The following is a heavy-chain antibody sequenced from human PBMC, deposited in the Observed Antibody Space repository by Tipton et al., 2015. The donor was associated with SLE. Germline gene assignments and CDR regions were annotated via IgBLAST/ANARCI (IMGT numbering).Heavy chain of an antibody. CDR1: GFMFNSNA. J-gene: IGHJ4*02. Sequence: QLVQSGGGLVQPGGSLRLSCAASGFMFNSNAMSWVRQAPGKGPEWVSAISGSGDKTYYADSVKGRFTISRDNSKNTLYLQMNSLRAEDTAIYYCAKERVDCSGGVCYTKGFEYWGQGTLVTVSS. V-gene: IGHV3-23*04. D-gene: IGHD2-8*02. CDR2: ISGSGDKT. CDR3: AKERVDCSGGVCYTKGFEY.